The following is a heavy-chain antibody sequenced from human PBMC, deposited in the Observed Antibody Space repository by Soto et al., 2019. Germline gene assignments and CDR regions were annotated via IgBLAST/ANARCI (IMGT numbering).Heavy chain of an antibody. CDR3: AHKCNDILAGYFDFDY. J-gene: IGHJ4*02. D-gene: IGHD3-9*01. CDR1: GFSLSTSGVG. Sequence: QITLKESGPTLVKPTQTLTLTCTFSGFSLSTSGVGVAWIRQPPGKALEWLALIYWDDDKRYSPSLKSRLTITKDTSKNQVVLTMTNMDPVDTATYYCAHKCNDILAGYFDFDYWGQGTLVTVSS. CDR2: IYWDDDK. V-gene: IGHV2-5*02.